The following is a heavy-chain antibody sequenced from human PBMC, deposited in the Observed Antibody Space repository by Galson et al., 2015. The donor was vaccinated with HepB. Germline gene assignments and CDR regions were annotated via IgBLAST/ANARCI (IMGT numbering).Heavy chain of an antibody. V-gene: IGHV3-11*06. J-gene: IGHJ1*01. CDR2: ISTTTIYA. CDR1: GFSFSDYY. D-gene: IGHD3-16*02. CDR3: ATDAPGSGGGLSP. Sequence: SLRLSCAASGFSFSDYYMSWTRQAPGKGPEWVAYISTTTIYAGYADSVKGRFTISRDNANNSLALQMNNLRPEDTAVYYCATDAPGSGGGLSPWGQGTQVIVSS.